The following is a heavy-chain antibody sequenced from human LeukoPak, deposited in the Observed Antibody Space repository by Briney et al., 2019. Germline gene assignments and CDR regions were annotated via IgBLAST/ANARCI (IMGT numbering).Heavy chain of an antibody. V-gene: IGHV4-34*01. J-gene: IGHJ6*02. CDR3: ARARFRPAAHIGYYYYGMDV. Sequence: SETLSLTCAVYGGSFSGYYWSWIRQPPGKGLEWIGEINHSGSTNYNPSLKSRVTISVDTSKNQFSLKLSSVTAADTAVYYCARARFRPAAHIGYYYYGMDVWGQGTTVTVSS. D-gene: IGHD2-2*01. CDR2: INHSGST. CDR1: GGSFSGYY.